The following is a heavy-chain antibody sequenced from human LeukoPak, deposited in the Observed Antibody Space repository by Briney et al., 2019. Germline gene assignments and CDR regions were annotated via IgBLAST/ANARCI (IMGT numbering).Heavy chain of an antibody. CDR2: ISATSGNT. CDR1: GYTFTERG. V-gene: IGHV1-18*01. D-gene: IGHD2/OR15-2a*01. Sequence: GASVTVSCKASGYTFTERGIRWMRHVPGQGLEWMEWISATSGNTYYAQTFQDRVTMTTDASTSTAYMELRSLRPDDTAVYYCARDFYARSSSFFDYWGQGTLVTVSS. CDR3: ARDFYARSSSFFDY. J-gene: IGHJ4*02.